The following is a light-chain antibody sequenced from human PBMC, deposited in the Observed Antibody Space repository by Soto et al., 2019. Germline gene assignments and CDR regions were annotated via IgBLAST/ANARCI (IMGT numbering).Light chain of an antibody. CDR3: QQYDNSFRT. CDR1: QSVKSNY. Sequence: EIVLTQSPGTLSLSPGERATLSGRASQSVKSNYLAWYQQKPGQSPRVLIYGASSRATGIPDRFSGSGSGTDFTLTISRLEPEDFAVYYCQQYDNSFRTFGQGTKVEIK. J-gene: IGKJ1*01. CDR2: GAS. V-gene: IGKV3-20*01.